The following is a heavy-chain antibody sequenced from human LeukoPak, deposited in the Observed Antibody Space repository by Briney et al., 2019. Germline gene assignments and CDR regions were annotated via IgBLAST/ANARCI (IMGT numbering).Heavy chain of an antibody. CDR3: ARRPLYSGSYST. CDR2: ISSSSSYI. CDR1: GFTFSSYS. V-gene: IGHV3-21*01. J-gene: IGHJ1*01. Sequence: PGGSLRLSCAASGFTFSSYSMNWVRQAPGKGLEWVSSISSSSSYIYYADPVKGRFTISRDNAKNSLYLQMNSLRAEDTAVYYCARRPLYSGSYSTWGQGTLVTVSS. D-gene: IGHD1-26*01.